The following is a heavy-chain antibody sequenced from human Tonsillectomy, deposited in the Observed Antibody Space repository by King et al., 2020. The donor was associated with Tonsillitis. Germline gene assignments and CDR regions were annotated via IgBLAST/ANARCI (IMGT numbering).Heavy chain of an antibody. V-gene: IGHV3-23*04. CDR2: ISNSGGNT. D-gene: IGHD6-19*01. CDR3: AKDGHSSGWYYFDY. Sequence: VQLVEAGGGLVQPGGSLRLSCAASGFTFSSYAMSWVRQAPGKGLEWVSGISNSGGNTYYPDSVKGRFTISRDNSKKTLYLQMNGLSAGDTAAYYCAKDGHSSGWYYFDYWGQETLVTVSS. CDR1: GFTFSSYA. J-gene: IGHJ4*02.